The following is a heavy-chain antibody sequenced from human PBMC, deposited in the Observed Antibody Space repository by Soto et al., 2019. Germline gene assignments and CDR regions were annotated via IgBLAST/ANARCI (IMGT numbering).Heavy chain of an antibody. Sequence: QVHLVESGGGVVQPGRSLTISCVGSGFAFSTYGMHWVRQAPAKGLEWVALISYDGTDKYYADSVKGRFSISRDNSKQTQSLQMDSLRPEDTAVYYCAKDFGAWSDSWGQGTLVNVSS. J-gene: IGHJ5*02. V-gene: IGHV3-30*18. CDR1: GFAFSTYG. CDR2: ISYDGTDK. D-gene: IGHD6-19*01. CDR3: AKDFGAWSDS.